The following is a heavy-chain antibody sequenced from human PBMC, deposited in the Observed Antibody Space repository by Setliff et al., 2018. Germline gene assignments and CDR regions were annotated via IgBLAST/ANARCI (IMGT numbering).Heavy chain of an antibody. CDR1: GGSVSSTSHY. CDR3: ARVDFTMIQGVLGL. Sequence: LSETLSLTSNVSGGSVSSTSHYWGWIRQPPGKGMEWIGSVYYSGYTYYNPSLQSRVTISADMSKNQFSMKLTSVTAADTAVYYCARVDFTMIQGVLGLWGQGTLVTVSS. V-gene: IGHV4-39*07. CDR2: VYYSGYT. D-gene: IGHD3-10*01. J-gene: IGHJ1*01.